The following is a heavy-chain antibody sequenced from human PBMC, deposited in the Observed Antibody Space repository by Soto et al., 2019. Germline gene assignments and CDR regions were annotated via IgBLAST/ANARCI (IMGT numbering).Heavy chain of an antibody. V-gene: IGHV5-51*01. CDR2: IYPSDSDT. CDR3: ARPRVYSYGCEY. D-gene: IGHD5-18*01. Sequence: PGASVKLFCPDFRYAFTSYWIGWGRQMPGKGLEWMGVIYPSDSDTRYSPSFRGQVTISVDKSINTAYLQWSSLKASDTAMYYCARPRVYSYGCEYWGQGTLVTVSS. CDR1: RYAFTSYW. J-gene: IGHJ4*02.